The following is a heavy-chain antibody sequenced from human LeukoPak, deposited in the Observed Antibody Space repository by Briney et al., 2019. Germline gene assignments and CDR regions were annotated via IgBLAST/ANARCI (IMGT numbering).Heavy chain of an antibody. CDR1: GFTFGSYA. CDR2: ISSRSSYI. V-gene: IGHV3-21*01. Sequence: LGGSLRLSCAASGFTFGSYAMHWVRQAPGKGLEWVSSISSRSSYIFYADSVKGRFTISRDNAKKSLYLQMNSLRAEDTAVYYCASGVNYFDYWGQGTLVTVSS. D-gene: IGHD3-3*01. CDR3: ASGVNYFDY. J-gene: IGHJ4*02.